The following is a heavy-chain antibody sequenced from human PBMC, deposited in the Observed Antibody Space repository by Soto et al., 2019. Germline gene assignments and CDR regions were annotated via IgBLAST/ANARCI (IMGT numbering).Heavy chain of an antibody. D-gene: IGHD2-8*01. V-gene: IGHV5-10-1*01. CDR2: IDPSDSYI. CDR3: ATLNKLQTSYGMDV. J-gene: IGHJ6*02. CDR1: GYIFTSYF. Sequence: GDALNISCKSSGYIFTSYFISLVRQMPGKGLEWMGRIDPSDSYIDYSPSFEGHVTIAVDKSTTTAYLQWSRLKASDTAIYYCATLNKLQTSYGMDVWGQGTPVTVSS.